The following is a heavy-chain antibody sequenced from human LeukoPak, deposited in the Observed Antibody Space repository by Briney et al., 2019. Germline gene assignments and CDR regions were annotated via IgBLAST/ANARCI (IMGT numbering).Heavy chain of an antibody. CDR3: STPRYWSAVSCYSSWYFDF. CDR1: GGTISSSSYY. D-gene: IGHD2-15*01. V-gene: IGHV4-39*01. Sequence: SETLSLTCTVSGGTISSSSYYWARIRQPPGKGLEWIGSIYYSGSTYYNPSLKSRVTISVDTSKNQFSLKLSSVTAAYTAVYYCSTPRYWSAVSCYSSWYFDFWGRGTLVTVSS. CDR2: IYYSGST. J-gene: IGHJ2*01.